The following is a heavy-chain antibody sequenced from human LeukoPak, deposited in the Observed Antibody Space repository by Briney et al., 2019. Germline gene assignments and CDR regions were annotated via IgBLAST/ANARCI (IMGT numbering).Heavy chain of an antibody. Sequence: SETLSLTCTVSGGSISSYYWSWIRQPAGKGLEWIGRIYTSGSTNYNPSLKSRVTMSVDTSKNQFSLKLSSVTAADTAVYYCASSIRDGYKWSSFDYWGQGTLVTVSS. CDR1: GGSISSYY. CDR2: IYTSGST. D-gene: IGHD5-24*01. V-gene: IGHV4-4*07. CDR3: ASSIRDGYKWSSFDY. J-gene: IGHJ4*02.